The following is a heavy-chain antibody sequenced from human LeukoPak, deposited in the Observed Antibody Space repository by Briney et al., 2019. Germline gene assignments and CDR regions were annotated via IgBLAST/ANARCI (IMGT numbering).Heavy chain of an antibody. Sequence: GGSLRLSCAASGFTFSSYAMHWVRQAPGKGLEWVAVISYDGSNKYYADSVKGRFTISRDNSKNTLYLQMNSLRAEDTAVYYCARDFPSSGWILYHFDYWGQGTLVTVSS. J-gene: IGHJ4*02. D-gene: IGHD6-19*01. CDR2: ISYDGSNK. V-gene: IGHV3-30*04. CDR3: ARDFPSSGWILYHFDY. CDR1: GFTFSSYA.